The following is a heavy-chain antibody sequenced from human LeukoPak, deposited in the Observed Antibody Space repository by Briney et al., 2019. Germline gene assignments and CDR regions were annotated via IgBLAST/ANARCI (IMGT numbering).Heavy chain of an antibody. V-gene: IGHV4-39*07. Sequence: SETLSLTCSVSGYSVSNSHYYWAWIRQPPGMGLEGIGTIFHSGTTYYSPSLTGRVTISVDPSMNQFSLRLSSLTAADTAVYYCASERWSRRSYFDYWGQGILVTVSS. J-gene: IGHJ4*02. CDR2: IFHSGTT. D-gene: IGHD5-24*01. CDR1: GYSVSNSHYY. CDR3: ASERWSRRSYFDY.